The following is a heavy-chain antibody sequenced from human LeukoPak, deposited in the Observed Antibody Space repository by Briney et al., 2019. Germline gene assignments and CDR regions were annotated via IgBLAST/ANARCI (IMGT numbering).Heavy chain of an antibody. J-gene: IGHJ4*02. D-gene: IGHD6-19*01. CDR2: ISNNGGYT. V-gene: IGHV3-23*01. CDR3: AKQSRSSGWYPIDY. CDR1: GFTFSSYA. Sequence: PGGSLRLSCAASGFTFSSYAMHWVRQAPGKGLEWVSAISNNGGYTYYADSVKGRFTISRDNSKNTLYLQMNSLRAEDTAVYYCAKQSRSSGWYPIDYWGQGTLVTVSS.